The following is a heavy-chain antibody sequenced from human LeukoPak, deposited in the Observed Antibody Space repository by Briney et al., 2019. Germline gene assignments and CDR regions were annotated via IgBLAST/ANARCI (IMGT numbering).Heavy chain of an antibody. CDR2: INPNSGGT. CDR3: ARDSGERGSGSYLIAY. D-gene: IGHD3-10*01. CDR1: GYTFTGYY. V-gene: IGHV1-2*02. Sequence: ASVKVSCKASGYTFTGYYMHWVRQAPGQGLEWMGWINPNSGGTNYAQKFQGRVTMTRDMSISTAYMELSRLRSDDTAVYYCARDSGERGSGSYLIAYWGQGTLVTVSS. J-gene: IGHJ4*02.